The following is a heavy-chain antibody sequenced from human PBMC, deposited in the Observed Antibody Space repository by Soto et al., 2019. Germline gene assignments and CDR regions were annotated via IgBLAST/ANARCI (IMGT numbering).Heavy chain of an antibody. CDR3: ARGHHSMDL. CDR2: IIPRGTYT. Sequence: PGGSLRLSCAAAGFTFSDHYMTWIRWAPGKELEWICYIIPRGTYTHYADSVQVRFTISRDNAENSLFLQMNSLRAEDAALYFSARGHHSMDLWGQGTTVTVSS. V-gene: IGHV3-11*06. CDR1: GFTFSDHY. J-gene: IGHJ6*02.